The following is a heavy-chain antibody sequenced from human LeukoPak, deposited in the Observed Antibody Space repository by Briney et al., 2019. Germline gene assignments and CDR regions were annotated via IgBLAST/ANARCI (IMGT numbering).Heavy chain of an antibody. CDR1: GFSFSDYY. V-gene: IGHV3-23*01. CDR2: IGGSGDNI. Sequence: GGSLRLSCVASGFSFSDYYMTWIRQAPGKGLEWVSVIGGSGDNIHYADSVKGRFTISRDNSKNTLYLQMNSLRAEDTATYYCAKDIRWSFDYWGQGTLVTVSS. J-gene: IGHJ4*02. CDR3: AKDIRWSFDY. D-gene: IGHD4-23*01.